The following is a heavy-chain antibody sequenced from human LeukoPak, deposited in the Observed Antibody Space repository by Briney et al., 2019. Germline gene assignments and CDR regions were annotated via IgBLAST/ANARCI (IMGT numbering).Heavy chain of an antibody. V-gene: IGHV3-11*01. CDR3: ARYRYYYDSSGYYSFEY. CDR2: ISSSGSTK. Sequence: PGGSLRLSCAASGFTFSDYYMSWIRQAPGKGLEWVSYISSSGSTKYYADSVKGRFTIPRDNAKNSLYLQMNSLRAEDTAVYYCARYRYYYDSSGYYSFEYWGQETRVTVSS. J-gene: IGHJ4*02. CDR1: GFTFSDYY. D-gene: IGHD3-22*01.